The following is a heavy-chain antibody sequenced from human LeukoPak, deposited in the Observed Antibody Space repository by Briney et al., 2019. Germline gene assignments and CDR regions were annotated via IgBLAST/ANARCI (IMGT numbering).Heavy chain of an antibody. J-gene: IGHJ4*02. Sequence: KSGGSLRLSCAASGFTFSDYYMTWIRQAPGKGLESVAYISGSGSVIVYADSVKGRFTTSRDNAQNSLYLQMNSLTDEDMAVYYCSRDPRPCDYWGQGTLVTVSS. CDR2: ISGSGSVI. V-gene: IGHV3-11*04. CDR3: SRDPRPCDY. CDR1: GFTFSDYY.